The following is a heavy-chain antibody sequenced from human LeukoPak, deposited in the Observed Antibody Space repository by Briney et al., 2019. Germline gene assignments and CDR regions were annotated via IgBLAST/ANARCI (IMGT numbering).Heavy chain of an antibody. V-gene: IGHV1-69*06. CDR3: ARALLGYYYDSSGYPVGYFQH. Sequence: ASVKVSCKASGGTFSSYAISWVRQAPGQGLEWMGGNIPIFGTANYAQKFQGRVTITADKSTSIPYMELSSLRSEDTAVYYCARALLGYYYDSSGYPVGYFQHWGQGTLVTVSS. CDR1: GGTFSSYA. D-gene: IGHD3-22*01. CDR2: NIPIFGTA. J-gene: IGHJ1*01.